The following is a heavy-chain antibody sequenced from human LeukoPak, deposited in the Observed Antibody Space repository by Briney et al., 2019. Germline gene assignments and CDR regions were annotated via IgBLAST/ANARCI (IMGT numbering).Heavy chain of an antibody. CDR2: IYPGDSDT. J-gene: IGHJ4*02. CDR1: GYRFTSYW. Sequence: GESLKISCKGSGYRFTSYWIGWVRQMPGKGPEWMGIIYPGDSDTRYSPSFQGQVTISADKSISTAYLQWSSLKASDTAMYYCARGTLGYCSSTSCYNLDYWGQGTLVTVSS. D-gene: IGHD2-2*02. CDR3: ARGTLGYCSSTSCYNLDY. V-gene: IGHV5-51*01.